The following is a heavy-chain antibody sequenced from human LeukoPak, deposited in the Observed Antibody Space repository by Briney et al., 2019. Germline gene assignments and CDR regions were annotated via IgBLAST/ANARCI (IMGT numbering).Heavy chain of an antibody. Sequence: GGSLRLSCAASGFTFSSYAMSWVRQAPGKGLEWVSSISSSSSYIHSADLVRGRFTISRDNAKNSLFLQMNSLRAEDTAVYYCARDEWGDAFDIWGQGTMVTVFS. V-gene: IGHV3-21*01. CDR3: ARDEWGDAFDI. CDR1: GFTFSSYA. CDR2: ISSSSSYI. J-gene: IGHJ3*02. D-gene: IGHD1-26*01.